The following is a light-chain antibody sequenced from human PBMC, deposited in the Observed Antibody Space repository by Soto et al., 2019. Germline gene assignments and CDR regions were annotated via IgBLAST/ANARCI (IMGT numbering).Light chain of an antibody. Sequence: QMTQSPSAVPASVGDRVNVTCRASQGSSNYLAWVQQRPGKVPKRLIYSTSTLQRGGPSRFSGSRSGTEFTLTISSLQPEDIATYYCLQHNRYPRTFGGGTKVDIK. V-gene: IGKV1-17*03. CDR2: STS. CDR1: QGSSNY. J-gene: IGKJ4*01. CDR3: LQHNRYPRT.